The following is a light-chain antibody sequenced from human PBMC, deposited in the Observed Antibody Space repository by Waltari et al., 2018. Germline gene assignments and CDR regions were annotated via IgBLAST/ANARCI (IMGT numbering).Light chain of an antibody. Sequence: ELVLTQSPGTLSLSPGERATLSCRASQSVGRNLAWYQQKPGQAPRLLIYDASTRATGIPDRFSGTGFGTDFSLTISRLEPEDFAVYYCQKYGRLPATFGQGTTVEIK. CDR2: DAS. CDR3: QKYGRLPAT. V-gene: IGKV3-20*01. J-gene: IGKJ1*01. CDR1: QSVGRN.